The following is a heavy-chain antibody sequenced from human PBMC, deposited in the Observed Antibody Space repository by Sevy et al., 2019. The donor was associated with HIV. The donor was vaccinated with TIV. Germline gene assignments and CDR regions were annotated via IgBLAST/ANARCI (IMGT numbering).Heavy chain of an antibody. J-gene: IGHJ4*02. D-gene: IGHD6-19*01. V-gene: IGHV3-33*01. CDR1: GFTFGTYG. CDR3: ARGSLYSSGWSESLDY. CDR2: IWYDGSNK. Sequence: GGSLRLSCVASGFTFGTYGMDWVRQAPGKGLEWEAVIWYDGSNKYYGDSVKGRFTISRDNSKNTLYLQMNSLRAEDTAVYYCARGSLYSSGWSESLDYWGQGTLVTVSS.